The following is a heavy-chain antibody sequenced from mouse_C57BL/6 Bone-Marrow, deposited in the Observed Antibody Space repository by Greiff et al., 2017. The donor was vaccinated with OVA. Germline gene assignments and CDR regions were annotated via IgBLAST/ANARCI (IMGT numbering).Heavy chain of an antibody. Sequence: DVMLVESGGGLVKPGGSLKLSCAASGFTFSSYAMSWVRQTPEKRLEWVATISDGGSYTYYPDNVKGRFTISRDNAKNNLYLQMSHLKSEDTAMYYCAREGDYDGYYVGWYFDVWGTGTTVTVSS. CDR2: ISDGGSYT. V-gene: IGHV5-4*01. J-gene: IGHJ1*03. CDR3: AREGDYDGYYVGWYFDV. CDR1: GFTFSSYA. D-gene: IGHD2-3*01.